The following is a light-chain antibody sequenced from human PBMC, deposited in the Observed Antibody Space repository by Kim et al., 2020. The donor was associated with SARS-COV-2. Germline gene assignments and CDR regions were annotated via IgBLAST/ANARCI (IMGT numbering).Light chain of an antibody. V-gene: IGKV3-20*01. CDR2: GAS. J-gene: IGKJ1*01. CDR1: QSVSSSY. CDR3: QQYGSSPPWT. Sequence: PGERAAPPSCAIQSVSSSYLAWYHQKPGQAPRLLIYGASSRATGIPDRFSGSGSGTDFTLAISRLEPEDFAVYYCQQYGSSPPWTFGQGTKVEIK.